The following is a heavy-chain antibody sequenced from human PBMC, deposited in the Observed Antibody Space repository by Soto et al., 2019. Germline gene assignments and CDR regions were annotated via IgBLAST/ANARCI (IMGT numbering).Heavy chain of an antibody. V-gene: IGHV3-9*01. CDR3: AKDISDKQQLIPYYFDY. CDR1: GFTFDDYA. D-gene: IGHD6-13*01. CDR2: ISWNSGSI. Sequence: EVQLVESGGGLVQPGRSLGLSCAASGFTFDDYAMHWVRQAPGKGLEWVSGISWNSGSIGYADSVKGRFTISRDNAKNSLYLQMNSLRAEDTALYYCAKDISDKQQLIPYYFDYWGQGTLVTVSS. J-gene: IGHJ4*02.